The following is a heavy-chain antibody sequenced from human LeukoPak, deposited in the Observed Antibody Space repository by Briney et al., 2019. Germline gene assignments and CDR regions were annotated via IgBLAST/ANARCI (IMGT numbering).Heavy chain of an antibody. CDR2: ISSTSAYI. V-gene: IGHV3-21*01. CDR1: GFALNSYS. D-gene: IGHD6-13*01. CDR3: ARQSSGIAATDKIDY. J-gene: IGHJ4*02. Sequence: GGSLRLSCAASGFALNSYSLSWVRQAPGKGLEWVSSISSTSAYIHYADSVKGRFTISRDDAKESLYLQMNSLRAEDTAIYYCARQSSGIAATDKIDYWGQGALVTVSS.